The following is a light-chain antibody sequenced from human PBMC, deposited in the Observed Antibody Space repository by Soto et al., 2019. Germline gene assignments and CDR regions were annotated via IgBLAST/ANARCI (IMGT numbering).Light chain of an antibody. CDR3: LSYAGSNNLV. J-gene: IGLJ2*01. CDR2: EVS. CDR1: SSDVGGYNY. Sequence: QSALTQPPSASGSPGQSVTISCTGTSSDVGGYNYVSWYQQHPGKVPKLMIYEVSKRPSGVPDRCSGSKSGNTASLTVSGLQAEDEADYYCLSYAGSNNLVFGGGTTLTVL. V-gene: IGLV2-8*01.